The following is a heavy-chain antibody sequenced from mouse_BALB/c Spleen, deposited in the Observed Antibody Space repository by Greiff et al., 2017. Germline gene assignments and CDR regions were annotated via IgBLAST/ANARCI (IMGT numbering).Heavy chain of an antibody. D-gene: IGHD2-3*01. CDR2: ISSGGGST. V-gene: IGHV5-12-1*01. CDR1: GFAFSSYD. CDR3: ARRGLLDYYAMDY. Sequence: EVKLVESGGGLVKPGGSLKLSCAASGFAFSSYDMSWVRQTPEKRLEWVAYISSGGGSTYYPDTVKGRFTISRDNAKNTLYLQMSSLKSEDTAMYYCARRGLLDYYAMDYWGQGTSVTVSS. J-gene: IGHJ4*01.